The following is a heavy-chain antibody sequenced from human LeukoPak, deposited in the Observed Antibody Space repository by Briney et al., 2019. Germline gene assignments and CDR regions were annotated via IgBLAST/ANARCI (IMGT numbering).Heavy chain of an antibody. J-gene: IGHJ4*02. CDR3: ARATRGSFFACDY. D-gene: IGHD1-26*01. CDR2: IYYNGNT. V-gene: IGHV4-59*01. Sequence: LETLSLTCTVSGGSISGYYWSWIRQSPGKGLEWIGYIYYNGNTNYNPSLKSRVTISVDTSKNHFSLNLTSVTAADTAVYYCARATRGSFFACDYWGQGTLVTVSS. CDR1: GGSISGYY.